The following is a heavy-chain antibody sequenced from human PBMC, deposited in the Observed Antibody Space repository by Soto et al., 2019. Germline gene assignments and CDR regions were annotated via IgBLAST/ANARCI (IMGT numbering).Heavy chain of an antibody. D-gene: IGHD3-10*01. J-gene: IGHJ6*02. CDR1: GGTFSSYA. Sequence: SVKVSCKASGGTFSSYAISWVRQAPGQGLEWMGGIIPIFGTANYAQKFQGRVTITADESTSTAYMELSSLRSEDTAVYYCARAGEGAYYYGSGSYLYHSRYYYYYGMDVWGQGTTVTVSS. V-gene: IGHV1-69*13. CDR2: IIPIFGTA. CDR3: ARAGEGAYYYGSGSYLYHSRYYYYYGMDV.